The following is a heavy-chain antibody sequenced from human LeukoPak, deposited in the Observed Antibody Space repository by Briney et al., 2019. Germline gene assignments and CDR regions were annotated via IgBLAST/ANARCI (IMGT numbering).Heavy chain of an antibody. CDR3: ARLGEMATGSLGY. J-gene: IGHJ4*02. V-gene: IGHV3-23*01. Sequence: GGSLRLSCAASGFTFSSYAMSWVRQAPGKGLEWVSAISGSGGSTYYADSVKGRFTISRDNSKNTLYLQMNSLRAEDTAVYYCARLGEMATGSLGYWGQGTLVTVSS. D-gene: IGHD5-24*01. CDR1: GFTFSSYA. CDR2: ISGSGGST.